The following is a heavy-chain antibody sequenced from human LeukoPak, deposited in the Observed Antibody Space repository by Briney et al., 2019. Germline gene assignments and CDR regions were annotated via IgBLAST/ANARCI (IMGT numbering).Heavy chain of an antibody. CDR2: ISYDGSNK. CDR1: GFTFSSYA. Sequence: GGSLRLSCAASGFTFSSYAMHWVRQAPGKGLEWVAVISYDGSNKYYADSVKGRFTISRDNSKNTLYLQMNSLRAEDTAVYYCARGSTTRGRWFDPWGQGTLVTVSS. D-gene: IGHD3-16*01. J-gene: IGHJ5*02. CDR3: ARGSTTRGRWFDP. V-gene: IGHV3-30-3*01.